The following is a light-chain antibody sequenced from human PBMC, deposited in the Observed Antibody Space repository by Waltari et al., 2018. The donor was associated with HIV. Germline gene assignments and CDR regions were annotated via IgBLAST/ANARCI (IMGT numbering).Light chain of an antibody. CDR1: NSDVGGYNF. J-gene: IGLJ3*02. V-gene: IGLV2-14*03. Sequence: QSALTQPPSVSGSPGQSVTISCTGTNSDVGGYNFVTWYQQHPGKAPKLIMFDVSNRPSGVPDRFSASKSGNTAYRTISGLQADDEGDYYCSSYGSSCTWVFGGGTKLTVL. CDR2: DVS. CDR3: SSYGSSCTWV.